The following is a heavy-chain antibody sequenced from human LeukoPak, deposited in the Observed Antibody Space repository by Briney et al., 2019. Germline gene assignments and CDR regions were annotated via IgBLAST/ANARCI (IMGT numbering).Heavy chain of an antibody. CDR3: ARVLRPFGDWLRQNNWFDP. D-gene: IGHD5-12*01. CDR2: INHSGST. V-gene: IGHV4-39*07. J-gene: IGHJ5*02. CDR1: GGSISSSSYY. Sequence: PSETLSLTCTVSGGSISSSSYYWGWIRQPPGKGLEWIGEINHSGSTNYNPSLKSRVTISVDTSKNQFSLKLSSVTAADTAVYYCARVLRPFGDWLRQNNWFDPWGQGTLVTVSS.